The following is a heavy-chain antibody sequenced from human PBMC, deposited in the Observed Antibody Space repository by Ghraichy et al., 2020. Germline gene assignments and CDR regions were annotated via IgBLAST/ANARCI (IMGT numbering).Heavy chain of an antibody. D-gene: IGHD2-2*01. Sequence: SETLSLTCTVSGGSISSYYWSWIRQPPGKGLEWIGYIYNSGSTNYNPSLQSRVTISVDTSKNQFSLKLSSVTAADTAVYYCAGDRRYCSGTTCTGGGFDPWGQGTLVTVSS. J-gene: IGHJ5*02. CDR2: IYNSGST. CDR1: GGSISSYY. CDR3: AGDRRYCSGTTCTGGGFDP. V-gene: IGHV4-59*01.